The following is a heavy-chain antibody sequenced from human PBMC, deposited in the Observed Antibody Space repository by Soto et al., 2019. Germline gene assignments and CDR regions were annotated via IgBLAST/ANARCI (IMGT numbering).Heavy chain of an antibody. CDR3: ARGPAQFDP. V-gene: IGHV1-69*10. CDR1: GGSFSSLV. D-gene: IGHD2-2*01. J-gene: IGHJ5*02. CDR2: INPMLGVA. Sequence: SVKVSWKASGGSFSSLVISWLRQAPGQGPEWMGGINPMLGVANFAQKFQDRVTITADESTTTAYMELSSLRSEDTAVYYCARGPAQFDPWGQGTLVTVSS.